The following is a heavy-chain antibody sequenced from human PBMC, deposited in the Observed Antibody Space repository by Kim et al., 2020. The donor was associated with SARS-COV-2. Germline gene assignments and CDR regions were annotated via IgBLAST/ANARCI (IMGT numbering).Heavy chain of an antibody. J-gene: IGHJ6*02. V-gene: IGHV5-10-1*01. Sequence: GESLKISCKASGHTFSSYWISWVRQMPGQGLEWMGKIDPSDSYTTYSPSFQGHVTISADKSISTVYLQWSSLKASDTAIYYCATPGYCSTTSCSPVYYQFGMDVWGQGTTVIVSS. CDR2: IDPSDSYT. CDR1: GHTFSSYW. CDR3: ATPGYCSTTSCSPVYYQFGMDV. D-gene: IGHD2-2*01.